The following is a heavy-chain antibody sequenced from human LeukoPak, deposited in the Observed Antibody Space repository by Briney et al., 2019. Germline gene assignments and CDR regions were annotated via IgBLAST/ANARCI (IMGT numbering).Heavy chain of an antibody. J-gene: IGHJ4*02. V-gene: IGHV5-51*01. CDR3: ARQWTGTGYFDY. CDR1: GYDFTTYW. Sequence: GESLKISCKASGYDFTTYWIGWVRQLPGKGLDWMGIIYPGDSDTRYSPSFQGQVTISADKSISTAYLQWSSLKASDTAMYYCARQWTGTGYFDYWGQGTLVTVSS. CDR2: IYPGDSDT. D-gene: IGHD1-1*01.